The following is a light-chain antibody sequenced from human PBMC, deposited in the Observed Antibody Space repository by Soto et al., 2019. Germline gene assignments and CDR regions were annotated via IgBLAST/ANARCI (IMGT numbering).Light chain of an antibody. J-gene: IGLJ2*01. CDR1: SSDVGGHNS. CDR3: SSYADSSNTLV. CDR2: EVN. V-gene: IGLV2-8*01. Sequence: QSALTQPPSASGSPGQSVTISCTGTSSDVGGHNSVSWYQQHPGKAPKLMIYEVNKRPSGVPDRFSGSKSGNTASLTVSGLQAEDEADYYCSSYADSSNTLVFGGGTKLTVL.